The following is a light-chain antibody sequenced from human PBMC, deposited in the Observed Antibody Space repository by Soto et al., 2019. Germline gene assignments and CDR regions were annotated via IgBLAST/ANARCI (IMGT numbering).Light chain of an antibody. CDR3: QQYNNWPRT. V-gene: IGKV3D-15*01. Sequence: EIVMTQSPATLSVSPGETTILSCRASQSINSDVAWYQQKVGQTPRLLIHGASTRATGIAARFSGSGSGTEFTLTISSLQSEDFAVYYCQQYNNWPRTFGQGTKVDIK. CDR2: GAS. CDR1: QSINSD. J-gene: IGKJ1*01.